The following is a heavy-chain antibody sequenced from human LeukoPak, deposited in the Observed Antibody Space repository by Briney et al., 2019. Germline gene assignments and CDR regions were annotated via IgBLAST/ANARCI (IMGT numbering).Heavy chain of an antibody. CDR3: ARGGYDFWSGYRAFDY. CDR2: IYYSGST. V-gene: IGHV4-61*01. D-gene: IGHD3-3*01. CDR1: GGSVSSGSYY. J-gene: IGHJ4*02. Sequence: SETLSLTCTVSGGSVSSGSYYWSWIRQPPGKGPEWIGYIYYSGSTNYNPSLKSRVTISVDTSKNQFSLKLSSVTAADTAVYYCARGGYDFWSGYRAFDYWGQGTLVTVSS.